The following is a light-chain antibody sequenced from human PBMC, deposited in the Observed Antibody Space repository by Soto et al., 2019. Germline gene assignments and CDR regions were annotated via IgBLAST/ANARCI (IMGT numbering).Light chain of an antibody. CDR1: KSFSRSY. CDR2: GAS. J-gene: IGKJ1*01. V-gene: IGKV3-20*01. CDR3: QQYGDSSRT. Sequence: EIVLTQSPDTLSLSPGERATLSCRASKSFSRSYLAWYQQKPGQAPRLLIYGASSRATGIPDRFSGSGSGTDFTLTISRLEPEDFAVYYCQQYGDSSRTFGQGTKVEIQ.